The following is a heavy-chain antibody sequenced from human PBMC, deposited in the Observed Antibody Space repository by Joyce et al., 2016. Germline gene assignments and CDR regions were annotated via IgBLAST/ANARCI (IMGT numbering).Heavy chain of an antibody. Sequence: EVQLVESGGGVVKPGGSLRISCAASGFTFSTSSMSWFRRGPGKGLEWVSAISSDSTYIFYADSVKGRFTVSRDNAKNSLYLQMNSLRAEDTAVFFCARGGIVYDYSMDLWGQGTTVTVSS. V-gene: IGHV3-21*02. CDR1: GFTFSTSS. J-gene: IGHJ6*02. CDR3: ARGGIVYDYSMDL. D-gene: IGHD3-22*01. CDR2: ISSDSTYI.